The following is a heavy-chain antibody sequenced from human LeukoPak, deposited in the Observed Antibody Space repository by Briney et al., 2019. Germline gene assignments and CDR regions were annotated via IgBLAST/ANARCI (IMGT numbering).Heavy chain of an antibody. CDR1: GFTFSSYE. J-gene: IGHJ4*02. D-gene: IGHD6-13*01. CDR3: ARTLEAAADFDY. Sequence: GGSLRLSCAASGFTFSSYEMNWVRQAPGKGLEWVSYISRSGTTIYYADSVKGRFTISRDNAKNSLYMQMNSLRAEDTAVYYCARTLEAAADFDYWGQGTLVTVSS. V-gene: IGHV3-48*03. CDR2: ISRSGTTI.